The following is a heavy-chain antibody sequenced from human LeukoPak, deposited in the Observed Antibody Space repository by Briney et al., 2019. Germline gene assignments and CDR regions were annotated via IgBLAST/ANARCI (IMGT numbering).Heavy chain of an antibody. CDR3: AKEAKDSYYYDSSVNDAFDI. V-gene: IGHV3-43*02. CDR2: ISGSGGST. CDR1: GFTFNNYA. J-gene: IGHJ3*02. D-gene: IGHD3-22*01. Sequence: GGSLRLSCAASGFTFNNYAMSWVRQAPGKGLEWVSAISGSGGSTYYADSVKGRFTISRDNSKNSLYLQMNSLRTEDTALYYCAKEAKDSYYYDSSVNDAFDIWGQGTMVTVSS.